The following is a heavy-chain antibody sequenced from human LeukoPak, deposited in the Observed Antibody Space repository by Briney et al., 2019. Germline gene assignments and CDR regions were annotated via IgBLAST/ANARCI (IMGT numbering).Heavy chain of an antibody. CDR1: GGSISSGGYY. V-gene: IGHV4-61*08. J-gene: IGHJ1*01. CDR2: IYYSGST. Sequence: SETLSLTCTVSGGSISSGGYYWSWIRQHPGKGLEWIGYIYYSGSTNYNPSLKSRVTISVDTSKNQFSLKLSSVTAADTAVYYCARAQPWGGYYDSSGYYHHPGYFQHWGQGTLVTVSS. D-gene: IGHD3-22*01. CDR3: ARAQPWGGYYDSSGYYHHPGYFQH.